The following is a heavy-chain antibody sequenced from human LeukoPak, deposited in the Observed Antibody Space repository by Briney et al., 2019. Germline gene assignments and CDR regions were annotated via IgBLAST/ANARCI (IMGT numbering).Heavy chain of an antibody. CDR1: GYTFTSYR. V-gene: IGHV1-18*01. Sequence: ASVKVSCKASGYTFTSYRISWVRQAPGQGLEWIRSISAYNGNTNYAQKLQGRVTMTTDTSTSTAYMELRSLRSDDTAVYYCARGDILTGYSGYYYGMDVWGQGTTVTVSS. J-gene: IGHJ6*02. CDR2: ISAYNGNT. CDR3: ARGDILTGYSGYYYGMDV. D-gene: IGHD3-9*01.